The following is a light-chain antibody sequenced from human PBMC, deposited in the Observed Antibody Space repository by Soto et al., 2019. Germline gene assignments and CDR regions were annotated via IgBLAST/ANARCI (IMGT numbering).Light chain of an antibody. CDR3: QQLGSSWT. V-gene: IGKV3-20*01. Sequence: EIVLTQSPGTLSLSPGERATLSCRASQSVSSSYLAWYQQKPGQAPRLLIYGASSRATGIPDRFSGSGSGTDFTLTISSLEPEDFAVYYCQQLGSSWTFGQGTKVEIK. J-gene: IGKJ1*01. CDR2: GAS. CDR1: QSVSSSY.